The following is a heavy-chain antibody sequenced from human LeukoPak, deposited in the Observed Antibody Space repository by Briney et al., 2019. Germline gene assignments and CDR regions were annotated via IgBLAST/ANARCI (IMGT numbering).Heavy chain of an antibody. Sequence: RPSETLSLTCTVSGGSISSSSYYWGWIRQPPGKGLEWIGSIYYSGSTYHNPSLKSRVTISVDTSKNQFSLKLSSVTAADTAVYYCARRGSGWYINWFDPWGQGTLVTVSS. CDR1: GGSISSSSYY. V-gene: IGHV4-39*01. D-gene: IGHD6-19*01. CDR3: ARRGSGWYINWFDP. J-gene: IGHJ5*02. CDR2: IYYSGST.